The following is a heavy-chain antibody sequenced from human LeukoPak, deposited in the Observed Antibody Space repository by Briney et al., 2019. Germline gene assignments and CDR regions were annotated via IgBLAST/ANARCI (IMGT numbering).Heavy chain of an antibody. CDR2: IYASGST. V-gene: IGHV4-4*07. CDR3: ARGYYHSGPFDY. Sequence: SETLSLTCTVSGGSISSYYWSWLRQPAGKEVEGIGRIYASGSTNYNPSLKSRVTMSVDTSKNQLSLKLSSVNAADTAVYYCARGYYHSGPFDYWGQGTLVTVSS. CDR1: GGSISSYY. D-gene: IGHD3-22*01. J-gene: IGHJ4*02.